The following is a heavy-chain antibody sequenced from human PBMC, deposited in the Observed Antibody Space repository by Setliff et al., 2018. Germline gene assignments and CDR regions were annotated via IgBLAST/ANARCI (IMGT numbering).Heavy chain of an antibody. V-gene: IGHV1-2*02. CDR3: ARDLDHQYYYDSSGRDAFDI. CDR1: GYTFTAYY. J-gene: IGHJ3*02. Sequence: EASVKVSCKASGYTFTAYYIHWVRQAPGQGLEWMGWINPNAGNINYIQKFQGRVTMTTDTSTSTAYMELRSLRSDDTAVYYCARDLDHQYYYDSSGRDAFDIWGQGTMVTVAS. CDR2: INPNAGNI. D-gene: IGHD3-22*01.